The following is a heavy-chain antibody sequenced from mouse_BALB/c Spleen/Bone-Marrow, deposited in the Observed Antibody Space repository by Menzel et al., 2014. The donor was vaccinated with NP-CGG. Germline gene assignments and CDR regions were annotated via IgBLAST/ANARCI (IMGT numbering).Heavy chain of an antibody. CDR2: ISGGGSYT. Sequence: DVMLVESGGGLVKPGGSLKLSCAASGFTFSSYGMSWVRQTPEKRLEWVATISGGGSYTYYPDSVKGRFTISRDNAKNSLYLQMSSLRSEDTALYYCARQAGGSGYFDYWGQGTTLTVSS. J-gene: IGHJ2*01. D-gene: IGHD1-1*01. V-gene: IGHV5-9-2*01. CDR3: ARQAGGSGYFDY. CDR1: GFTFSSYG.